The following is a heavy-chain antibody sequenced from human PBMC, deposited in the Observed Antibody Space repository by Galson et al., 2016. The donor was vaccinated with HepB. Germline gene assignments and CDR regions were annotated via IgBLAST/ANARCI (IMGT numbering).Heavy chain of an antibody. CDR3: ARRRGSGSHDY. CDR1: GFIASSND. V-gene: IGHV3-7*05. D-gene: IGHD3-10*01. J-gene: IGHJ4*02. CDR2: IKQDGSEE. Sequence: SLRLSCAASGFIASSNDMSWVRQAPGKGLEWVANIKQDGSEEYYVDSVKGRFTISRDNAKNSLYLQMNSLRAEDTAVYYCARRRGSGSHDYWGQGTLVTVSS.